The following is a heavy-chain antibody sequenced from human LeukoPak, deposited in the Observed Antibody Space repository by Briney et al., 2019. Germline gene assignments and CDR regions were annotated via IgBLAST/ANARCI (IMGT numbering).Heavy chain of an antibody. CDR1: GGTFSSYA. V-gene: IGHV1-69*05. J-gene: IGHJ3*02. CDR2: IIPIFGTA. CDR3: ARDHLGYCSSTSCLRNAFDI. D-gene: IGHD2-2*01. Sequence: SVKVSCKASGGTFSSYAISWVRQAPGQGLEWMGGIIPIFGTANYAQKFQGRVTITTDESTSTAYMELSSLRSEDTAVYYCARDHLGYCSSTSCLRNAFDIWGQGTMVTVSS.